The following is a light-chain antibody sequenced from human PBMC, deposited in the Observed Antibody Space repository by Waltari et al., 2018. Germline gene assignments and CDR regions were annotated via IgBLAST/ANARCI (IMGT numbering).Light chain of an antibody. CDR2: DAS. CDR3: QKYETLPAT. J-gene: IGKJ1*01. CDR1: QSVSRT. V-gene: IGKV3-20*01. Sequence: EIVLTQSPGTLSLSTGERATLSCRSSQSVSRTLAWYQQKPGQAPRLLIYDASIRATGIPDRFSGSGSGTDFTLTISSLEPGDFAVYYCQKYETLPATFGQGTTVEIK.